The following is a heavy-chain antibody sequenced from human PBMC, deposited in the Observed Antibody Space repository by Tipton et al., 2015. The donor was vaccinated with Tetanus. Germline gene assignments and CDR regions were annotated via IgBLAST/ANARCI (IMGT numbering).Heavy chain of an antibody. CDR3: ARANYDFPKKGPFDS. V-gene: IGHV4-31*03. J-gene: IGHJ4*02. D-gene: IGHD3-3*01. CDR2: IYFTGTT. CDR1: GDSISSGDFY. Sequence: TLSLTCTVSGDSISSGDFYWSWIRQHPGMGLEWIGYIYFTGTTYYNPSLESRLTISIDTSKNQFSLELTSVTAADTAVYYSARANYDFPKKGPFDSWGQGTLVIVSS.